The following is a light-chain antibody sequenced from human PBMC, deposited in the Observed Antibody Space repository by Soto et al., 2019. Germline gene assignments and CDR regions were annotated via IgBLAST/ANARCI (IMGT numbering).Light chain of an antibody. Sequence: QSALTQPRSVSGSPGQSVTISCTGTSGDVGAYDYVSWYQHHPGKAPKLIIYGVSKRPSGVRDRFSGSKSANTASLTISGLQAEDEAEYYCCSYAGSYAMVFGGGTKVTVL. J-gene: IGLJ3*02. CDR3: CSYAGSYAMV. CDR2: GVS. V-gene: IGLV2-11*01. CDR1: SGDVGAYDY.